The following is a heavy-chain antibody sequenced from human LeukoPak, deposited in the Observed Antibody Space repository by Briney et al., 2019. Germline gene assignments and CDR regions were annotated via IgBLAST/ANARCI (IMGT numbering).Heavy chain of an antibody. CDR2: ISANTGET. CDR1: GYTFATYG. J-gene: IGHJ4*02. CDR3: AKVAGGRMDY. V-gene: IGHV1-18*01. Sequence: ASVKVSCKASGYTFATYGFCWVRQAPGHGLEWMGWISANTGETDYAQRYQGRVTLTTDTSASTAYMELRSLRPDDTAVYYCAKVAGGRMDYWGQGTLVTVSS. D-gene: IGHD6-13*01.